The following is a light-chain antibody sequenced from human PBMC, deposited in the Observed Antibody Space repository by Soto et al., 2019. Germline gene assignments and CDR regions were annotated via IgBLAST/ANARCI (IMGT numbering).Light chain of an antibody. CDR2: AAS. CDR3: QYYNNWPPFFT. J-gene: IGKJ3*01. CDR1: QTVSNSY. V-gene: IGKV3-20*01. Sequence: EIVLTQSPGTLSLSPGERVTLSCRASQTVSNSYLAWYQQKPGQAPRLLIYAASSRATGIPDRFSGSGSGTDFTLTISTLEPEDFAVYYCQYYNNWPPFFTFGPGTKVDV.